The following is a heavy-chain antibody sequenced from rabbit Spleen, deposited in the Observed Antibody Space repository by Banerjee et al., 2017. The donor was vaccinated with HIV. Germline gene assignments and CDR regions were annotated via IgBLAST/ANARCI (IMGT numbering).Heavy chain of an antibody. CDR3: ARGAWSIDCMNL. Sequence: QSLEESGGDLVKPGASLTLTCTASGFALSGYYMCWVRQAPGKGPEWIACIYNDDGSTYYASWVNGRFTISKTSSTTVTLQMTSLTAADTATYFCARGAWSIDCMNLWGPGTLVTVS. CDR2: IYNDDGST. D-gene: IGHD2-1*01. V-gene: IGHV1S40*01. CDR1: GFALSGYY. J-gene: IGHJ4*01.